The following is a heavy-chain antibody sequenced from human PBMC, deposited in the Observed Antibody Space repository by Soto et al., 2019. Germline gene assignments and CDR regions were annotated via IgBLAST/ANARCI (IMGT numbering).Heavy chain of an antibody. D-gene: IGHD2-15*01. CDR1: GYTFTGYD. J-gene: IGHJ4*02. Sequence: GASVKVSCKASGYTFTGYDMHWVRQAPGQGLEWMGWINPNSGGTNYAQKFQGWVTMTRDTSISTAYMELSRLRSDDTAVYYCARTFIYSVVDTYYFDYWGQGTLVTVSS. V-gene: IGHV1-2*04. CDR3: ARTFIYSVVDTYYFDY. CDR2: INPNSGGT.